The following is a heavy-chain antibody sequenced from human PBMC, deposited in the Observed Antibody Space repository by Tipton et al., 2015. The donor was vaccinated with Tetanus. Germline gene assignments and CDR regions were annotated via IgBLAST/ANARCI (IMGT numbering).Heavy chain of an antibody. CDR3: ARGWGSSWYYFDY. D-gene: IGHD6-13*01. J-gene: IGHJ4*02. CDR1: GGSSSGFY. Sequence: LRLSCAVYGGSSSGFYWSWIRQPAGKGLEWIGRIYTSGSTNYNPSLKSRVTMSVDTSKRQFSLKLNSVTAADTAVYCCARGWGSSWYYFDYWGQGILVTVSS. V-gene: IGHV4-59*10. CDR2: IYTSGST.